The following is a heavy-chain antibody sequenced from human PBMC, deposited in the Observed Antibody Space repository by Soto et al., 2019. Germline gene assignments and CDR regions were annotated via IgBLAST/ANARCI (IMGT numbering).Heavy chain of an antibody. CDR1: GFTFSSYA. D-gene: IGHD1-26*01. V-gene: IGHV3-23*01. CDR3: AGRGSGSYYDY. Sequence: EVQLLESGGGLVQPGGSLRLSCAASGFTFSSYAMRWVRQAPGKGLEWVSAISGSGGSTYYADSVKGRFTISRDNSKNTLSLQMNSLRAEDTAVYYCAGRGSGSYYDYWGQGTLVTVSS. CDR2: ISGSGGST. J-gene: IGHJ4*02.